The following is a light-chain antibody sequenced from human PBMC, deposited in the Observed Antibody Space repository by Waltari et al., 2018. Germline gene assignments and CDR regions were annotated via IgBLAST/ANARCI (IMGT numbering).Light chain of an antibody. J-gene: IGLJ2*01. Sequence: QSALTQPASVSGSPGKSITIPCTGPSSDVVGYNYFSWYQQHPGKAPKLMIDDVSKRPSGVSNRFSGSKSGNTASLTISGLQAEDEADYYCSSYTSSSVVFGGGTKLTVL. CDR2: DVS. CDR1: SSDVVGYNY. V-gene: IGLV2-14*01. CDR3: SSYTSSSVV.